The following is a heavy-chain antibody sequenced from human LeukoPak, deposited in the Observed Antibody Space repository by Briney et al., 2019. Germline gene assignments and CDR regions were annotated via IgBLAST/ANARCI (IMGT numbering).Heavy chain of an antibody. J-gene: IGHJ6*03. CDR2: IGTSSTTI. CDR1: GFTLNTYT. CDR3: ARFAAGGSYYYYMDV. V-gene: IGHV3-48*01. D-gene: IGHD6-25*01. Sequence: PGGSLRLSCAASGFTLNTYTVNWVRQPPGKGLEWVSNIGTSSTTIYYADSVKGRFTISRDNAKNSLYLQMNSLRADDTAVYYCARFAAGGSYYYYMDVWGKGTTVTVSS.